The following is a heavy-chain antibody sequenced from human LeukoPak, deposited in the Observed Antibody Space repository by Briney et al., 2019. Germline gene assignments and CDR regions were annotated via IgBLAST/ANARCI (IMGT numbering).Heavy chain of an antibody. D-gene: IGHD2-8*01. CDR3: ARAHLTGVDEFDI. J-gene: IGHJ3*02. V-gene: IGHV3-13*01. CDR2: IGTAGDT. CDR1: TFTLSTYE. Sequence: PGGSLRLSCAACTFTLSTYEKQWVRQPTGEGQEWVSSIGTAGDTLYPGSVKGRFTISRENAKNSLYLQMNSLRAGDTAVYYCARAHLTGVDEFDIWGQGTMVTVSS.